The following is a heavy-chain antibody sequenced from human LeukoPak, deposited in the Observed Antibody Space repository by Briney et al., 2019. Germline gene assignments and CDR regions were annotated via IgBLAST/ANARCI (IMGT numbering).Heavy chain of an antibody. V-gene: IGHV3-23*01. CDR3: AKDYGDGSGSYYYFEY. CDR1: GFTFSSYA. D-gene: IGHD3-10*01. CDR2: ISGSGGIT. J-gene: IGHJ4*02. Sequence: GGSLRLSCAASGFTFSSYAMSWVRQAPGKGLEWISGISGSGGITYYADSVRGRFTISRDNSKNTLYLQMNSLRVEDTAVYYCAKDYGDGSGSYYYFEYWGQGTLVTVSS.